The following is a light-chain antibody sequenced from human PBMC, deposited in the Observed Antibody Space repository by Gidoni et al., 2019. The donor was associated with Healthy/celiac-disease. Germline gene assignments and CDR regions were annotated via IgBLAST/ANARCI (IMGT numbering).Light chain of an antibody. V-gene: IGLV1-47*02. Sequence: QSVLTQPPSASGTPGQRVTISCSGSSSNLGSNYVYWYQQLPGTAPKLLIYSTNQRPSGVPDRFSGSKSGTSASLAISGLRSEDEADYYCAAWDDSLSADNYVFGTGTKVTVL. CDR2: STN. J-gene: IGLJ1*01. CDR3: AAWDDSLSADNYV. CDR1: SSNLGSNY.